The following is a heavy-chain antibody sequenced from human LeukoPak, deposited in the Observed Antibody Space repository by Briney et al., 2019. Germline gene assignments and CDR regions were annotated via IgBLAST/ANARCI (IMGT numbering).Heavy chain of an antibody. V-gene: IGHV3-23*01. D-gene: IGHD3-3*01. Sequence: PGGSLRLSCAASGFTFSSYAMSWVRQAPGKGLEWVSAISGSGGSTYYADSVKGRFTISRDNSKNTLYLQMNSLRAEDTAVYYCAKDGYYDFRSGYYSYYYYGMDVWGQGTTVTVSS. CDR2: ISGSGGST. J-gene: IGHJ6*02. CDR1: GFTFSSYA. CDR3: AKDGYYDFRSGYYSYYYYGMDV.